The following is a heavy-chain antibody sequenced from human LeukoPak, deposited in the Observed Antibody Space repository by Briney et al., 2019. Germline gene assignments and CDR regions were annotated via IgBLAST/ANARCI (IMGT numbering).Heavy chain of an antibody. CDR1: GGSFSGYY. CDR2: INHSGST. CDR3: ARGGFPVATTGTTYFKFDY. D-gene: IGHD1-7*01. Sequence: SETLSLTCAAYGGSFSGYYWSWIRQPPGKGLEWIGEINHSGSTNYNPSLKSRVTISVDTSKNQFSLKLSSVTAADTAVYYCARGGFPVATTGTTYFKFDYWGQGTLVTV. V-gene: IGHV4-34*01. J-gene: IGHJ4*02.